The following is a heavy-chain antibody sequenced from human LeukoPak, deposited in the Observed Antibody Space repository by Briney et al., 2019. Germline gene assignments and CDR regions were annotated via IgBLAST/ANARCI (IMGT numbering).Heavy chain of an antibody. CDR3: ARESGAWDSLRYDY. J-gene: IGHJ4*02. CDR1: GFTFSSYA. Sequence: GGSLRLSCAASGFTFSSYAMHWVRQAPGKGLEWVAVISYDGSNKYYADSVKGRFTISRDNSKNTLYPQMNSLRAEDTAVYYCARESGAWDSLRYDYWGQGTLVTVSS. CDR2: ISYDGSNK. V-gene: IGHV3-30-3*01. D-gene: IGHD1-26*01.